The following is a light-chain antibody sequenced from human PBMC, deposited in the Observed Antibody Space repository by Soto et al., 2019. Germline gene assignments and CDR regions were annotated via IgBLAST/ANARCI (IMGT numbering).Light chain of an antibody. CDR1: SSDIGTYNL. Sequence: QSVLTQPASVSGSPGQSITISCTGTSSDIGTYNLVSLYQQYPGKAPKLLIFAVTKRPSGVSNRFSGSKSGNTASLTMSGLQAEDEADYYCCSFAGTTNYWVFGGGTKVTVL. J-gene: IGLJ3*02. CDR3: CSFAGTTNYWV. CDR2: AVT. V-gene: IGLV2-23*02.